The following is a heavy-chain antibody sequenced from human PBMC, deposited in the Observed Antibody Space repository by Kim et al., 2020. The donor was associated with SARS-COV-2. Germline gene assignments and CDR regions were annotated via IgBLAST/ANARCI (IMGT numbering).Heavy chain of an antibody. CDR1: GFTFGDYA. Sequence: GGSLRLSCTASGFTFGDYAMSWFRQAPGKGLEWVGFIRSKAYGGTTEYAASVKGRFTISRDDSKSIAYLQMNSLKTEDTAVYYCTRSAYYDFWSGYLSKIRHQGYYYGMDVWGQGTTVTVSS. J-gene: IGHJ6*02. CDR2: IRSKAYGGTT. CDR3: TRSAYYDFWSGYLSKIRHQGYYYGMDV. D-gene: IGHD3-3*01. V-gene: IGHV3-49*03.